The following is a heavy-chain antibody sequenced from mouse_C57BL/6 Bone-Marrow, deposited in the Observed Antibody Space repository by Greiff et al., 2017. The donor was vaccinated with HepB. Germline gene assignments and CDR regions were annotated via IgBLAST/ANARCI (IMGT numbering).Heavy chain of an antibody. CDR1: GFNIKDYY. CDR3: TTGFYGSSYDYFDY. D-gene: IGHD1-1*01. J-gene: IGHJ2*01. V-gene: IGHV14-1*01. Sequence: EVKLQQSGAELVRPGASVKLSCTASGFNIKDYYMHWVKQRPEQGLEWIGRIDPEDGDTEYAPKFQGKATMTADTSSNTAYLQLSSLTSEDTAVYYCTTGFYGSSYDYFDYWGQGTTLTVSS. CDR2: IDPEDGDT.